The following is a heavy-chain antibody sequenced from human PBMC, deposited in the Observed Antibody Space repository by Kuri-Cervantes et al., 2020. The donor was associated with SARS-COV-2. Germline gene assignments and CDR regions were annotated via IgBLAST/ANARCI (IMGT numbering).Heavy chain of an antibody. D-gene: IGHD3-3*01. CDR1: GFTFSESY. CDR2: ISGSGGST. J-gene: IGHJ4*02. V-gene: IGHV3-23*01. Sequence: GESLKISCEASGFTFSESYMSWIRQAPGKGLEWASAISGSGGSTYYADSVKGRFTISRDNSKNTLYLQMNSLRAEDTAVYYCARYFGVITVDYWGRGTLVTVSS. CDR3: ARYFGVITVDY.